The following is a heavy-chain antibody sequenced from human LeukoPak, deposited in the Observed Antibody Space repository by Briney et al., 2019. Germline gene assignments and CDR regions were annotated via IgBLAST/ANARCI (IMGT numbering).Heavy chain of an antibody. J-gene: IGHJ5*02. CDR2: ISTNTGNP. CDR3: ARDLLMATFLRWFDP. CDR1: GYTFTSYA. V-gene: IGHV7-4-1*02. Sequence: ASVKVSCKASGYTFTSYAMNWVRQAPGQGLEWMGWISTNTGNPTYAQGFTGRFVFSLDTSVSTAYLQISSLKAEDTAVYYCARDLLMATFLRWFDPWGQGTLVTVSS. D-gene: IGHD3-16*01.